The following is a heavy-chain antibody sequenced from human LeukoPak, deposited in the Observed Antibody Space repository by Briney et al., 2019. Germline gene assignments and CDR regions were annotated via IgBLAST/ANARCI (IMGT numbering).Heavy chain of an antibody. CDR2: IKSKTDGGTT. Sequence: TGGSLRLSCAASGFTFSNAWMSWVRQAPGKGLEWVGRIKSKTDGGTTDYAAPVKGRFTISRGDSTNTLYLQMNSLKSEDTAVYYCTTYGSGRKFDYWGQGILVTVSS. CDR3: TTYGSGRKFDY. V-gene: IGHV3-15*01. D-gene: IGHD3-10*01. CDR1: GFTFSNAW. J-gene: IGHJ4*02.